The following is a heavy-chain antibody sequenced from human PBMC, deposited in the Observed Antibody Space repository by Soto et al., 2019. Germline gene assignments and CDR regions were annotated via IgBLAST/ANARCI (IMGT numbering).Heavy chain of an antibody. D-gene: IGHD2-2*01. CDR1: GFAFSSYE. Sequence: GGSLRLSCVASGFAFSSYEMNWVRQAPGKGLEWVSYISGSISTIYYADSVKGRFTISRDNAKNSLYLQMNSLRVEDTAVYYCARDWGTRGWFDSWGQGSLVTVSS. CDR3: ARDWGTRGWFDS. J-gene: IGHJ5*01. CDR2: ISGSISTI. V-gene: IGHV3-48*03.